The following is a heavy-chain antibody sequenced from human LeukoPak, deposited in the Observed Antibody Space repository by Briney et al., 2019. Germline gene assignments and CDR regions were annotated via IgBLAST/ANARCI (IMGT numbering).Heavy chain of an antibody. V-gene: IGHV4-4*07. D-gene: IGHD5-18*01. J-gene: IGHJ6*03. CDR3: ASSGYSYGYYYYYYYMDV. CDR1: GGSISSYY. CDR2: IYTSGST. Sequence: SETLSLTCTVSGGSISSYYWSWIRQPAGKGLEWIGRIYTSGSTNYNPSLKSRVTMSVDTSKNQFSLKLSSVTAADTAVYYCASSGYSYGYYYYYYYMDVWGKGTTVTVSS.